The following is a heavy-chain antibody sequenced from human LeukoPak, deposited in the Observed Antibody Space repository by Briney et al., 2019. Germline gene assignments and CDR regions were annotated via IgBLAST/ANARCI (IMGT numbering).Heavy chain of an antibody. D-gene: IGHD1-26*01. V-gene: IGHV3-30*02. CDR3: AKGLWASTVGATGVFFDY. CDR2: IRSDGSNK. CDR1: GFSFSSYG. J-gene: IGHJ4*02. Sequence: QPGGSLRLSCAGSGFSFSSYGMHWVRQAPGKGLEWMAFIRSDGSNKYYADSVKGRFTISRDNSKNTLYLQMNSLRAEDTAVYYCAKGLWASTVGATGVFFDYWGQGIQVTVSS.